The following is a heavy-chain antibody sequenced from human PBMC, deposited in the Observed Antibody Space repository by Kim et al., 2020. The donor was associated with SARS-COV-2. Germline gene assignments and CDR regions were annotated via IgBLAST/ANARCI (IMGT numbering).Heavy chain of an antibody. Sequence: SETLSLTCAVYGGSFSGYYWSWIRQPPGKGLEWIGEINHSGSTNYNPSLKSRVTISVDTSKNQFSLKLSSVTAADTAVYYCARGGPGRLRYANYYYGMDVWGQGTTVTVSS. CDR1: GGSFSGYY. V-gene: IGHV4-34*01. CDR3: ARGGPGRLRYANYYYGMDV. J-gene: IGHJ6*02. CDR2: INHSGST. D-gene: IGHD2-2*01.